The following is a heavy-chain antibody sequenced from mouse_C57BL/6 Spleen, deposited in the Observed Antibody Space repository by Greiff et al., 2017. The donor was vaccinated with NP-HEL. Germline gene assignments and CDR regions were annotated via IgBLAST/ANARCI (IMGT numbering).Heavy chain of an antibody. V-gene: IGHV1-81*01. J-gene: IGHJ4*01. CDR3: ARGDYDGGYYAMDY. Sequence: QVQLQQSGAELARPGASVKLSCKASGYTFTSYGISWVKQRTGQGLEWIGEIYPRSGNTYYNEKFKGKATLTADKSSSTAYMELRSLTSEDSAVYFCARGDYDGGYYAMDYWGQGTSVTVSS. CDR2: IYPRSGNT. D-gene: IGHD2-4*01. CDR1: GYTFTSYG.